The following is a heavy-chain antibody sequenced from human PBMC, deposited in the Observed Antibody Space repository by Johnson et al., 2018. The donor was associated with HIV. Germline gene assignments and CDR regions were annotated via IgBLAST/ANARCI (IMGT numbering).Heavy chain of an antibody. CDR3: AKEPQDSSGYYYKAFNM. J-gene: IGHJ3*02. D-gene: IGHD3-22*01. V-gene: IGHV3-30*04. Sequence: QVQLVESGGGVVQPGRSLRLSCAASGFTFSSYAMHWVRQAPGKGLEWVAVISYDGSNEYYADSVKGRFTISRDNSKNTVFLQMNRLRAEDTAVYYCAKEPQDSSGYYYKAFNMWGQGTMVTVSS. CDR1: GFTFSSYA. CDR2: ISYDGSNE.